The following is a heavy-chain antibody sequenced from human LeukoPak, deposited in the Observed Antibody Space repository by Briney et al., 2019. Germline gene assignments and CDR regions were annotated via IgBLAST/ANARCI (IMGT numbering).Heavy chain of an antibody. CDR1: GYTFTSYY. CDR3: ARRIAVANTFDY. D-gene: IGHD6-19*01. Sequence: ASVKVSCKASGYTFTSYYIHWVRQAPGQGLEWMGIINPSNGGATYAQKFQGRVTMTRDTSTSTVYMELSSLRSEDTAVYYRARRIAVANTFDYWGQGTLVTVSS. J-gene: IGHJ4*02. CDR2: INPSNGGA. V-gene: IGHV1-46*01.